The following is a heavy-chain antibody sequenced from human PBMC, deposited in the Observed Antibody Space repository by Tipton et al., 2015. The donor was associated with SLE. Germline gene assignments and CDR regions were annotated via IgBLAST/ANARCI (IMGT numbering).Heavy chain of an antibody. V-gene: IGHV4-39*07. CDR1: GGSISSGGYY. CDR2: INHSGST. Sequence: TLSLTCTVSGGSISSGGYYWSWIRQPPGKGLEWIGEINHSGSTNYNPSLKSRVTISIDTSKNPFSLKLSSVTAADTSVYYCARGKDYDFWSGYYRRDASEIWGQGTMVTVSS. D-gene: IGHD3-3*01. J-gene: IGHJ3*02. CDR3: ARGKDYDFWSGYYRRDASEI.